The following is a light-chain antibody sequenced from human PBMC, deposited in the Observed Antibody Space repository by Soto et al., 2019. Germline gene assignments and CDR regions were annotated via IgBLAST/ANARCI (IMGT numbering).Light chain of an antibody. CDR3: QQRRSWPIT. Sequence: EIVLTQSPATLSLSPGDRATLSCRASQSVTSYLAWYQQKSGQGPRLLIYDASNRATGIPARFSGNGSGTDFTLTVSSLEPEDFAVYYCQQRRSWPITFGPGTRLDIK. J-gene: IGKJ5*01. CDR1: QSVTSY. V-gene: IGKV3-11*01. CDR2: DAS.